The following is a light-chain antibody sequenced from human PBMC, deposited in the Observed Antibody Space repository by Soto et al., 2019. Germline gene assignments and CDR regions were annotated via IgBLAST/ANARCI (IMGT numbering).Light chain of an antibody. CDR2: EGS. J-gene: IGLJ2*01. Sequence: QSALTQPASVSGSPGQSITISCTGTSSDVGSYNLVSWYQQHPVKAPKLMIYEGSKRPSGVSNRFSGSKSGNTASMTISGLQAVDEAVYYCCSYAASSTFSVVFGGRTKLTVL. CDR3: CSYAASSTFSVV. V-gene: IGLV2-23*03. CDR1: SSDVGSYNL.